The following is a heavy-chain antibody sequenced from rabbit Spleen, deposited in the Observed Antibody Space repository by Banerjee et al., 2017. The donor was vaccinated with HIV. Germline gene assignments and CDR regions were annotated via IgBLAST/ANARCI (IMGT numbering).Heavy chain of an antibody. CDR3: ARDHAISGYRFNL. V-gene: IGHV1S45*01. J-gene: IGHJ4*01. CDR1: GFSFSSSYW. Sequence: QEQLVESGGGLVKPGASLTLICTASGFSFSSSYWISWVRQAPGKGLEWIGCIYTISGSAYYATWAKGRFTISKTSSTTVTLQMTSLTAADTATYFCARDHAISGYRFNLWGPGTLVTVS. D-gene: IGHD1-1*01. CDR2: IYTISGSA.